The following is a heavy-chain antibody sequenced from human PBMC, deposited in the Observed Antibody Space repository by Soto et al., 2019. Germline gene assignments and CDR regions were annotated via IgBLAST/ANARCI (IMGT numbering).Heavy chain of an antibody. D-gene: IGHD2-15*01. CDR3: ARKRWSPRTLWFDP. CDR1: GGSFSGYY. Sequence: QVQLQQWGAGLLKPSETLSLTCAVYGGSFSGYYWSWIRQPPGKGLEWIGEINHSGSTNYNPSLKSRVTXXVXTXXNQFSLKLSSVPAADTAVYYCARKRWSPRTLWFDPWGQGTLVTVSS. J-gene: IGHJ5*02. V-gene: IGHV4-34*01. CDR2: INHSGST.